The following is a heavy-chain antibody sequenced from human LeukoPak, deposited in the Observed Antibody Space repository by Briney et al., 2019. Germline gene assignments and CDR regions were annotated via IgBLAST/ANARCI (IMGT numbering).Heavy chain of an antibody. V-gene: IGHV3-23*01. J-gene: IGHJ4*02. CDR3: TKFDY. CDR1: GFVFNTNA. CDR2: VTGSDGST. Sequence: GGSLRLSCAASGFVFNTNAMTWVRQAPGKGLEWVSTVTGSDGSTFYANSVKGRFTISRDNSKNTVFLHMTSLRAEDTAACYCTKFDYWGQGVLVTVSS.